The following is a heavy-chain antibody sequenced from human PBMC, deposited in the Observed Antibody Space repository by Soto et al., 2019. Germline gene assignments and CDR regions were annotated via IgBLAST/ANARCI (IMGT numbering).Heavy chain of an antibody. CDR3: ARGPEWIQLWSRGFDY. J-gene: IGHJ4*02. CDR1: GGSFSGYY. D-gene: IGHD5-18*01. Sequence: SATLSLTCAVYGGSFSGYYWSWIRQPPGKGLEWIGEINHSGSTNYNPSLKSRVTISVDTSKNQFSLKMSSVTAADTDVYYCARGPEWIQLWSRGFDYWGQGTLVT. V-gene: IGHV4-34*01. CDR2: INHSGST.